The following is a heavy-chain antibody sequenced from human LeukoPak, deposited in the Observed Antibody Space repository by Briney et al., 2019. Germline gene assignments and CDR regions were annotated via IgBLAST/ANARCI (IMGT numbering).Heavy chain of an antibody. CDR1: GGSFSGYY. J-gene: IGHJ4*02. V-gene: IGHV4-34*01. D-gene: IGHD3-10*01. CDR3: ARRNYGGSGSPHFDY. CDR2: INHSGST. Sequence: SETLSLTCAVYGGSFSGYYWSWIRQPPGKGLEWIGEINHSGSTNYNPSLKSRVTISVDTSKNQFSLKLSSVTAADTAVYYCARRNYGGSGSPHFDYWGQGTLVTVSS.